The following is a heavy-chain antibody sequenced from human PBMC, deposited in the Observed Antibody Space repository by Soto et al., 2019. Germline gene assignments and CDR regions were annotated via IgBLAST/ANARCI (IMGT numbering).Heavy chain of an antibody. Sequence: SVKVSCKASGGNFKTYNFIWVRQAPGQGPEWMGKINPLLDETNYAQTFQGRVTMTADKSTGTLYMEMNSLRSADTAVYYCARDPGASMPRYWFDPWGQGTLVTVSS. J-gene: IGHJ5*02. CDR1: GGNFKTYN. CDR3: ARDPGASMPRYWFDP. CDR2: INPLLDET. D-gene: IGHD2-2*01. V-gene: IGHV1-69*08.